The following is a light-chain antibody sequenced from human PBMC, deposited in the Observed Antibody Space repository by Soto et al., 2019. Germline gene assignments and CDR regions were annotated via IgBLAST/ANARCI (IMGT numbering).Light chain of an antibody. CDR3: QQYNSYSPA. CDR1: QSISSW. CDR2: DAS. Sequence: DIQMTQSPSTLSASVGDRVTITCRASQSISSWLAWYQQKPGKAPKLLIYDASSLESGVPSRFSGSASGTEFTLTITSLQPYDFATYYCQQYNSYSPAFGPGTKVDIK. V-gene: IGKV1-5*01. J-gene: IGKJ3*01.